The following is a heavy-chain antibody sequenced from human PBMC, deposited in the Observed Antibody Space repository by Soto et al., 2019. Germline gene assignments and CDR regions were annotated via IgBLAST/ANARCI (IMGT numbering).Heavy chain of an antibody. CDR3: ARWSFLDY. Sequence: GGSLRLSCAASGFSFTSYALSWVRQAPGKGLEWVSTISGSDGKTYYADSVKGRFSISRDTSKTTLYLQMNSLRVKDTAVYYCARWSFLDYWGQGTRVTVSS. CDR2: ISGSDGKT. D-gene: IGHD1-26*01. CDR1: GFSFTSYA. V-gene: IGHV3-23*01. J-gene: IGHJ4*02.